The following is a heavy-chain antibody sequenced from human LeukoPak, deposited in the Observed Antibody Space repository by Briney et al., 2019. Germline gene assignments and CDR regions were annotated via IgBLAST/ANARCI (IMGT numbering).Heavy chain of an antibody. V-gene: IGHV3-21*01. Sequence: GGSLRRYGAASGFTFSSYSMNWLRQAPGKGLEWVSSISSSSSYIYYADSVKGRFTISRDNAKNSLYLQMNSLRAEDTAVYYCARDVRVGGYAPFDYWGQGTLVSVSS. D-gene: IGHD5-12*01. J-gene: IGHJ4*02. CDR3: ARDVRVGGYAPFDY. CDR2: ISSSSSYI. CDR1: GFTFSSYS.